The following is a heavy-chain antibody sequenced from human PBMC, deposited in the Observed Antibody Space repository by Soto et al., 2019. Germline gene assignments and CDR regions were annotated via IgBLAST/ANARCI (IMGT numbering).Heavy chain of an antibody. D-gene: IGHD6-13*01. V-gene: IGHV4-39*01. CDR1: GGSKSSSNYY. J-gene: IGHJ5*02. Sequence: QLQLQESGPGPVKPSETLSLTCIVSGGSKSSSNYYWGWIRQPPGKGLEWIGYVFSSGYSETTHYNPSLKSRVAISVDTSKNQFSLKLSSVTAADTAVYYCARRNGLASDFDPWGQGTLVTVSS. CDR3: ARRNGLASDFDP. CDR2: VFSSGYSETT.